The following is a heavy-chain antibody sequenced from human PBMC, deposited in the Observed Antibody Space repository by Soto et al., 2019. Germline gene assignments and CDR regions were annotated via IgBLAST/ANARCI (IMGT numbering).Heavy chain of an antibody. J-gene: IGHJ5*02. Sequence: PSETLSLTCAVYGGSFSGYYWSWIRQPPGKGLEWIGEINHSGSTNYNPSLKSRVTISVDTSKNQFSLKLSSVTAADTAVYYCARGRWGDFWSGLRRIKSWFDPWGQGTLVTVSS. CDR2: INHSGST. D-gene: IGHD3-3*01. V-gene: IGHV4-34*01. CDR1: GGSFSGYY. CDR3: ARGRWGDFWSGLRRIKSWFDP.